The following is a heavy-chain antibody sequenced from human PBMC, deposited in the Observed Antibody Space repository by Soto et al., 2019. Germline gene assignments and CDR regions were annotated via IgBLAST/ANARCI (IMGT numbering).Heavy chain of an antibody. CDR3: ASPRGSSWFTGYFDL. CDR1: GYSFTSYW. J-gene: IGHJ2*01. CDR2: IYPGDSDT. D-gene: IGHD6-13*01. V-gene: IGHV5-51*01. Sequence: PGESLKISCKGSGYSFTSYWIGWVRQMPGKGLEWMGIIYPGDSDTRYSPSFQGQVTISADKSISTAYLQWSSLKASDTAMYYCASPRGSSWFTGYFDLWGRGTLVTVSS.